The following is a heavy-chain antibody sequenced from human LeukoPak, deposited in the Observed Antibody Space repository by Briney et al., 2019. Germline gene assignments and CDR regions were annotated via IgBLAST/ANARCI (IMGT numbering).Heavy chain of an antibody. V-gene: IGHV3-30*18. Sequence: GRSLRLSCAASGFTFSSYGMHWVRQAPGKGLEWVAVISYDGSNKYYADSVKGRFTISRDNSKNTLYLQMNSLRAEDTAVYYCAKDDTAMVPIDYWGQGTLVTVSS. CDR2: ISYDGSNK. CDR1: GFTFSSYG. D-gene: IGHD5-18*01. CDR3: AKDDTAMVPIDY. J-gene: IGHJ4*02.